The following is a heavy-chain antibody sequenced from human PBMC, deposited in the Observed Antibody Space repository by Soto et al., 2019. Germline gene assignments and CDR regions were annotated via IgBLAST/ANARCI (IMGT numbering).Heavy chain of an antibody. J-gene: IGHJ5*02. CDR1: GFTFRSFT. Sequence: GGSQRLSCAASGFTFRSFTMNWVRQAPGKGLEWVSTISSNSAYIYYTDALRGRFTISRDNAKNSLHLQMNSLRAEDTAVYYCTRDASRDSSARGWFDPWGPGTLVTVSS. CDR3: TRDASRDSSARGWFDP. V-gene: IGHV3-21*01. D-gene: IGHD6-13*01. CDR2: ISSNSAYI.